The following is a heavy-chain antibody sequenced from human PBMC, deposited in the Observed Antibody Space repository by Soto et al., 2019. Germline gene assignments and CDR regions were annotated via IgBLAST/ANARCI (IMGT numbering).Heavy chain of an antibody. CDR1: GGTFSSYA. V-gene: IGHV1-69*13. Sequence: GASVKVPCKAAGGTFSSYAISWGRQAPGQGLEWMGGIIPIFGTANYAQKFQGRVTITADESTSTAYMELSSLRSEDTAVYYCAREAGPITMIVVAYDAFDIWGQGTMVTVSS. D-gene: IGHD3-22*01. CDR3: AREAGPITMIVVAYDAFDI. CDR2: IIPIFGTA. J-gene: IGHJ3*02.